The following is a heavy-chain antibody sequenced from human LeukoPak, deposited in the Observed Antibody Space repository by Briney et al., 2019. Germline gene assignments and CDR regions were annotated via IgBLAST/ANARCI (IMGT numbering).Heavy chain of an antibody. Sequence: GGSLRLSCAGSGFTFSDFWMTWVRQTPGKGLEWVANIKEDGTEKNLVDSVKGRFTISRDNTKNLLFLEMNNLRGDGTAIYYCVRESRPGGAMGLYHNLDYWGQGTLVAVSS. J-gene: IGHJ4*02. V-gene: IGHV3-7*01. CDR3: VRESRPGGAMGLYHNLDY. D-gene: IGHD1-1*01. CDR1: GFTFSDFW. CDR2: IKEDGTEK.